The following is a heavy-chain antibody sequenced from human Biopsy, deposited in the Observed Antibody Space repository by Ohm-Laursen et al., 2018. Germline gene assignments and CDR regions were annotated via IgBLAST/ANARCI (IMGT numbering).Heavy chain of an antibody. CDR2: IFTSGST. CDR3: AKGYTDYSDSSGFSYYFRY. Sequence: TLSFTSAVSGASISDYYCVRIRPPAGKGLVWIGLIFTSGSTTYNPSLRSRVTMSVNTSKNQFTLNLSLGTAADTAMYYSAKGYTDYSDSSGFSYYFRYWGQGTLVTVSS. J-gene: IGHJ4*02. CDR1: GASISDYY. D-gene: IGHD3-22*01. V-gene: IGHV4-4*07.